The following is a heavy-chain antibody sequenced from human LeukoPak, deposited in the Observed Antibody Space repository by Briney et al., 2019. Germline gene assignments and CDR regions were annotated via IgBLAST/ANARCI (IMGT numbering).Heavy chain of an antibody. CDR2: IYYSGST. CDR1: GGSISSGDYY. V-gene: IGHV4-30-4*01. D-gene: IGHD4-23*01. Sequence: SETLSLTCTVSGGSISSGDYYWSWIRQPPGKGLEWLGYIYYSGSTYYNPSLKSRVTISVDTSKNQFSLKLSSVTAADTAVYSCASYGGNTHDAFDIWGQGTMVTVSS. J-gene: IGHJ3*02. CDR3: ASYGGNTHDAFDI.